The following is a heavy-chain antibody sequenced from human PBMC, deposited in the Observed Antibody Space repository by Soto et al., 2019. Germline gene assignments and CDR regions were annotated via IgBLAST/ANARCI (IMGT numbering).Heavy chain of an antibody. J-gene: IGHJ5*02. Sequence: QVQLVQSGAEVKKPGASVKVSCKASGYTFTSYDINWVRQATGQGLEWMGWMNPNSGNTGYAQKFRGRVTMTRNTTINKAYKELSSLRSEDTAVYYCARGISDYDFWSGEFDPWGQGTLVTVSS. CDR1: GYTFTSYD. V-gene: IGHV1-8*01. CDR3: ARGISDYDFWSGEFDP. CDR2: MNPNSGNT. D-gene: IGHD3-3*01.